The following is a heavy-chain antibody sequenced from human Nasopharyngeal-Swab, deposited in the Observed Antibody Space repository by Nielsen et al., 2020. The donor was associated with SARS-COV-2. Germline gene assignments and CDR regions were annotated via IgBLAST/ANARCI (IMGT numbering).Heavy chain of an antibody. Sequence: GGSLRLSCAASGFIFSDFSMTWVRQAPGKGLEWVSTIRAAGDSTFYADSVKGRFTISRDNSKNTLYLQMNSLRAEDTAVYYCAKDRYYYWGQGTLVTVSS. V-gene: IGHV3-23*01. D-gene: IGHD3-16*02. CDR1: GFIFSDFS. J-gene: IGHJ4*02. CDR3: AKDRYYY. CDR2: IRAAGDST.